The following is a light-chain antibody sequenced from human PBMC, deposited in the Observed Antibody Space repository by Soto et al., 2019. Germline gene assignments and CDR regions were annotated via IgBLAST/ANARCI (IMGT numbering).Light chain of an antibody. J-gene: IGKJ5*01. CDR3: QQYGSSIT. V-gene: IGKV3-20*01. Sequence: ESVLTQSPCTLSLSPGERATLSCRAGQSITTGYLAWYQQRFGQSPRLLIYGASSRAPGITDRCSGSGSGTDFTLTISRLEPEDFAVYYCQQYGSSITFGQGTRLEIK. CDR2: GAS. CDR1: QSITTGY.